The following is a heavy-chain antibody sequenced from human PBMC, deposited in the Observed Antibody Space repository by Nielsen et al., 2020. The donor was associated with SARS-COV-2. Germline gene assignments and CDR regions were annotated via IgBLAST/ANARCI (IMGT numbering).Heavy chain of an antibody. Sequence: ASVKVSCKASGYTFTSYYMHWVRQAPGQGLEWMGIINPSGGSTSYAQKFQGRVTMTRDTSTSTAYMELSSLRSEDTAVYYCARETMVRGFFQHWGQGTLVTVSS. D-gene: IGHD3-10*01. CDR3: ARETMVRGFFQH. CDR1: GYTFTSYY. V-gene: IGHV1-46*01. CDR2: INPSGGST. J-gene: IGHJ1*01.